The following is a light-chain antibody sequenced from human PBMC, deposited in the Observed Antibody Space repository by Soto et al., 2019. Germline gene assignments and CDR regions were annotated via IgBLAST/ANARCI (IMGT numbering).Light chain of an antibody. CDR3: AAWDDSLSGLV. CDR2: ANN. V-gene: IGLV1-47*02. Sequence: QPVLTQPPSASGTPGQRVTIPCSGSSSNIGSNRVYWYQQLPGAAPKLLMYANNQRPSGVPDRFSGSKSGTSASLAISGLRSEDESDYYCAAWDDSLSGLVFGGGTQLTVL. CDR1: SSNIGSNR. J-gene: IGLJ2*01.